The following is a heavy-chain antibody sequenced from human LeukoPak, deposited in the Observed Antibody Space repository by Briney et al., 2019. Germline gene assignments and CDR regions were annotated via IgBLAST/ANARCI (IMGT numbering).Heavy chain of an antibody. Sequence: GGSLRLSCAASGFTFSSYWMSWVRQAPGKGLEWVSYISSSGSTIYYADSVKGRFTISRDNAKNSLYLQMNSLRAEDTAVYYCARGESYHPPDYWGQGTLVTVSS. CDR1: GFTFSSYW. J-gene: IGHJ4*02. CDR2: ISSSGSTI. D-gene: IGHD1-26*01. V-gene: IGHV3-48*04. CDR3: ARGESYHPPDY.